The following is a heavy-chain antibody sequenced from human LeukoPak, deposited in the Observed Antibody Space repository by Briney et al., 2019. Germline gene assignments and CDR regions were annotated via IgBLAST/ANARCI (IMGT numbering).Heavy chain of an antibody. Sequence: SETLSLTCAVYGGSFSGYYWSWIRQPPGKGLDWIGEINHSGSTNYNPSLKSRVTISVDTSKNQFSLKLSSVTAADTAVYCCARPSPWYGSGVDYWGQGTLVTVSS. CDR3: ARPSPWYGSGVDY. CDR1: GGSFSGYY. D-gene: IGHD6-19*01. CDR2: INHSGST. J-gene: IGHJ4*02. V-gene: IGHV4-34*01.